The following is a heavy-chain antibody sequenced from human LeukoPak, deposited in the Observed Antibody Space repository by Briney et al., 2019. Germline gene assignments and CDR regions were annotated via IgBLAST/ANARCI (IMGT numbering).Heavy chain of an antibody. J-gene: IGHJ6*02. V-gene: IGHV3-74*01. D-gene: IGHD3-3*01. CDR3: ARDFWSGYTHLYYYYGMDV. CDR2: INSDGSST. Sequence: GGSLRLSCAASGVTFSSYWMHWVRQAPGKGLVWVSRINSDGSSTSYADSVKGRFIISRDNAKNSLYLQMNSLRAEDTAVYYCARDFWSGYTHLYYYYGMDVWGQGTTVTVSS. CDR1: GVTFSSYW.